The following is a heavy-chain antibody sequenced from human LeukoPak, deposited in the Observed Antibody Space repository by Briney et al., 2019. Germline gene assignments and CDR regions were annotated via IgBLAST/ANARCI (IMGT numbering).Heavy chain of an antibody. CDR2: ISGSSTTI. J-gene: IGHJ4*02. CDR1: GFTFSSYS. V-gene: IGHV3-48*01. D-gene: IGHD4-23*01. CDR3: ARSFYGGNSPIDY. Sequence: GGSLRLSCAASGFTFSSYSMNWVRQAPGKGLEWVSYISGSSTTIYYADSVKGRFTISRDNAKNALYLQVNSLRAEDTAVYYCARSFYGGNSPIDYWGQGTLVTVSS.